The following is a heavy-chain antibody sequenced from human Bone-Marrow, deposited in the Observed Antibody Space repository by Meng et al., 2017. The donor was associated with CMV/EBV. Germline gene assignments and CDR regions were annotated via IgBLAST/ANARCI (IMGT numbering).Heavy chain of an antibody. D-gene: IGHD2-21*02. V-gene: IGHV4-34*01. Sequence: GSFSGSYWSWIRQPSGKGLEWIGEINHSGRTNYNPSLKSRVTISVDTSKNQFSLKLSSVTAADTAVYYCARGGPTYCGGDCPNLPDYWGQGTLVTVSS. CDR2: INHSGRT. CDR3: ARGGPTYCGGDCPNLPDY. J-gene: IGHJ4*02. CDR1: GSFSGSY.